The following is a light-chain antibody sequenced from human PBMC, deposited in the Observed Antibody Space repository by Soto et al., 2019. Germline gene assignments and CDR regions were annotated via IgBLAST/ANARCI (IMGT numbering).Light chain of an antibody. V-gene: IGKV1-5*01. CDR1: QDIRSW. CDR2: DAS. J-gene: IGKJ1*01. CDR3: QQYNSYPLT. Sequence: DIHITPSPSSVSASVGDSVTITCRASQDIRSWLAWYQHKPGQAPKLLIYDASSLDGGVPARFSGSGSGTEFTLTITSLQPDDFATYYCQQYNSYPLTFGQGTKVDIK.